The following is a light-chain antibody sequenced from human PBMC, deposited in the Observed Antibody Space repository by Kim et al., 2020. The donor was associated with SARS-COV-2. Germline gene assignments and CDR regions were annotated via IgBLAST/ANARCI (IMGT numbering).Light chain of an antibody. CDR1: QSINTY. V-gene: IGKV1-39*01. Sequence: IQMTQSPSSLAASVGDRVTIACRASQSINTYLNWYQQKPGEAPKLLIYAASTLQSGVPSRFSGSGSGTEFTLTISSLQPGDFAIYYCQQSHTAPLLTFGGGTKVDI. CDR3: QQSHTAPLLT. CDR2: AAS. J-gene: IGKJ4*01.